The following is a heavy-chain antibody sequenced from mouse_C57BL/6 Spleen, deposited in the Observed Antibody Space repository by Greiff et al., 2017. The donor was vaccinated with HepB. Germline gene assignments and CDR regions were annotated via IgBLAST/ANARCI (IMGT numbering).Heavy chain of an antibody. CDR2: IYPGSGST. CDR1: GYTFTSYW. D-gene: IGHD3-2*02. V-gene: IGHV1-55*01. Sequence: QVHVKQPGAELVKPGASVKMSCKASGYTFTSYWITWVKQRPGQGLEWIGDIYPGSGSTNYNEKFKSKATLTVDTSSSTAYMQLSSLTSEDSAVYYCATAQATFDYWGQGTTLTVSS. J-gene: IGHJ2*01. CDR3: ATAQATFDY.